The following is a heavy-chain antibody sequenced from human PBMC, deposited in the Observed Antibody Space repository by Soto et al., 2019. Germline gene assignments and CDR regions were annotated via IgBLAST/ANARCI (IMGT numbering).Heavy chain of an antibody. V-gene: IGHV3-21*01. CDR3: ARVGGQLVPGFDY. CDR2: ISSSSSYI. D-gene: IGHD6-6*01. CDR1: GFTFSSYS. J-gene: IGHJ4*02. Sequence: EVQLVESGGGLVKPGGSLRLSCAASGFTFSSYSMNWVRQAPGKGLEWVSSISSSSSYIYYADSVKGRFTISRDNAKNPRYLQMNSLRAEDTAVYYCARVGGQLVPGFDYWGQGTLVTVSS.